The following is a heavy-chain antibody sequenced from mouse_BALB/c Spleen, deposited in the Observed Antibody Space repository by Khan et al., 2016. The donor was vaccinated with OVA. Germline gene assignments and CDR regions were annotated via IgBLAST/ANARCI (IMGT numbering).Heavy chain of an antibody. V-gene: IGHV5-6*01. J-gene: IGHJ3*01. Sequence: EVELVESGGDSVEPGGSLKLSCAASGFTFSTYGMSWVRQTPDKRLEWVATISTGGHYTYYPASVRGRFTISRDNAKNTLYLQMTSLKSEDTAMFYCARLAYYYDSEGFAYWGQGTLVTVSA. D-gene: IGHD1-1*01. CDR2: ISTGGHYT. CDR3: ARLAYYYDSEGFAY. CDR1: GFTFSTYG.